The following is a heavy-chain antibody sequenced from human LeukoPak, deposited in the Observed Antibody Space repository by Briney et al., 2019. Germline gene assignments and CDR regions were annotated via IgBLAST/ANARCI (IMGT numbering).Heavy chain of an antibody. CDR3: ARELSSSWYGSDY. V-gene: IGHV1-8*02. D-gene: IGHD6-13*01. CDR1: GYTFTSYD. CDR2: MNPNSGNT. J-gene: IGHJ4*02. Sequence: ASVKVSCKASGYTFTSYDINWVRQATGQGLEWMGWMNPNSGNTGYAQKFQGRVTMTRNTSISTAYTELSSLRSEDTAVYYCARELSSSWYGSDYWGQGTLVTVSS.